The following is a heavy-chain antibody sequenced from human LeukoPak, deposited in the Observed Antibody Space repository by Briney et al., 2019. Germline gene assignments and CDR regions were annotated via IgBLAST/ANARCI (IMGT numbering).Heavy chain of an antibody. Sequence: GGSLRLSCAASRFTFSNYAMSWVRQAPGKGLEWVSAITGNGDHTDYADSVKGRFTISRDNSKNTAYLQMNSLRSEDTAVYYCAKRSGINYGFFDSWGQGTLVTVSP. D-gene: IGHD1-26*01. CDR2: ITGNGDHT. CDR1: RFTFSNYA. CDR3: AKRSGINYGFFDS. V-gene: IGHV3-23*01. J-gene: IGHJ4*02.